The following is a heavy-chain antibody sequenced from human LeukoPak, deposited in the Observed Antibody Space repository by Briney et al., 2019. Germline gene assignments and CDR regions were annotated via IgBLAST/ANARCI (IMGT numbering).Heavy chain of an antibody. CDR1: GGTFSSYT. Sequence: ASVKVSCKAPGGTFSSYTISWVRQAPGQGLEWMGWINPNSGGTNYAQKFQGRVTMTRDTSISTAYMELSRLRSDDTAAYYCAREAYCGGDCYRENAFDIWGQGTMVTVSS. D-gene: IGHD2-21*01. CDR2: INPNSGGT. CDR3: AREAYCGGDCYRENAFDI. J-gene: IGHJ3*02. V-gene: IGHV1-2*02.